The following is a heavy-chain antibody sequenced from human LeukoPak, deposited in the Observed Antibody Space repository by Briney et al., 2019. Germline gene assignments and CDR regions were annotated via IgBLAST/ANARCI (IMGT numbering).Heavy chain of an antibody. D-gene: IGHD6-13*01. CDR2: ISSSGSTI. Sequence: PGGSLRLSCAASGFTFSDYYMSWIRQAPGKGLEWVSYISSSGSTIYYADSVKGRFTISRDNAKNSLYLQMNSLRAEDTAVYYCARGYSSSLYWYFDLWGRGTLVTVSS. J-gene: IGHJ2*01. CDR1: GFTFSDYY. CDR3: ARGYSSSLYWYFDL. V-gene: IGHV3-11*04.